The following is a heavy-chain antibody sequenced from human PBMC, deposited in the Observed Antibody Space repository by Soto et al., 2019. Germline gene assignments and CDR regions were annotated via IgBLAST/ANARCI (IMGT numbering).Heavy chain of an antibody. Sequence: LRLSCATSGFTFSNYAMNWVRQAPGKGLEWVAVISHDGSNEDYADSVKGRLTISRDSSKSTLYVQMNSLRAEDTAVYYCARGFWSGYRAKMDVWGQGTTVTVSS. V-gene: IGHV3-30-3*01. CDR1: GFTFSNYA. J-gene: IGHJ6*02. CDR2: ISHDGSNE. CDR3: ARGFWSGYRAKMDV. D-gene: IGHD3-3*01.